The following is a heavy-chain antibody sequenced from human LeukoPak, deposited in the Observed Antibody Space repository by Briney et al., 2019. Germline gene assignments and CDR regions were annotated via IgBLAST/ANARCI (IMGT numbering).Heavy chain of an antibody. CDR1: GFTFSSYA. CDR2: VSGGGHNT. V-gene: IGHV3-23*01. Sequence: PGGSLRLSCVASGFTFSSYAMSWVRQAPGKGLEWVSVVSGGGHNTYYADSVKGRFTISRDNAKNTLYLQMNSLRAEDTAVYCCARGSQWLQGDYWGQGTLVTVSS. J-gene: IGHJ4*02. CDR3: ARGSQWLQGDY. D-gene: IGHD3-22*01.